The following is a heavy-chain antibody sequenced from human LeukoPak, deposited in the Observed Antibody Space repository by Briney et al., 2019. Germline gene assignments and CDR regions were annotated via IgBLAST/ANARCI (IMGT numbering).Heavy chain of an antibody. D-gene: IGHD1-26*01. CDR3: AKDIRVGSGSYNFDY. Sequence: GGSLRLSCAASGFTFDDYAMHWVRQAPGKGLEWVSGISRNSGSIGYADSVKGRFTISRDNAKNSLYLQMNSLRAEDTALYYCAKDIRVGSGSYNFDYWGQGTLVTVSS. CDR1: GFTFDDYA. CDR2: ISRNSGSI. V-gene: IGHV3-9*01. J-gene: IGHJ4*02.